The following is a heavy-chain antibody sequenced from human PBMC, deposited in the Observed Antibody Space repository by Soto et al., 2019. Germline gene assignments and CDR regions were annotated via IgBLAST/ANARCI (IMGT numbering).Heavy chain of an antibody. V-gene: IGHV4-39*01. Sequence: QLQLQESGPGLVKPSETLSLTCTVSGGSIRSSTCYWRGIRQPPGKGLEWIGTIYYSGSTYYNPSLKIRVTISGDTSKNQFSLKLSSVTAADTAVYYSASSGWFDPWAQGTLVTVSS. CDR3: ASSGWFDP. CDR1: GGSIRSSTCY. J-gene: IGHJ5*02. CDR2: IYYSGST.